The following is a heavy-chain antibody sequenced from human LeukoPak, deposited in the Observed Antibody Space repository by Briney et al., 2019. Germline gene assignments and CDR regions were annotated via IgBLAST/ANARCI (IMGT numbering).Heavy chain of an antibody. D-gene: IGHD2/OR15-2a*01. CDR3: AKDFSTTIYYFDY. CDR2: VSGSGAST. Sequence: TSETLSLTCTVSGGSISSGGYYWSWIRQHPGKGLEWVSTVSGSGASTYYADSVKGRFTISRDNSKNTLYLQMNSLRAEDTAVYYCAKDFSTTIYYFDYWGQGTLVTVSS. CDR1: GGSISSGGYY. J-gene: IGHJ4*02. V-gene: IGHV3-23*01.